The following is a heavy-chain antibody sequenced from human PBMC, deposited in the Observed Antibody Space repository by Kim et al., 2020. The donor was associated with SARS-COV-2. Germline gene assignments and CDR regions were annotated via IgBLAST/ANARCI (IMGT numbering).Heavy chain of an antibody. CDR3: ARDMPVWFGELWVPGYYYYYGMDV. CDR1: GYTFTSYG. CDR2: ISAYNGNT. J-gene: IGHJ6*02. Sequence: ASVKVSCKASGYTFTSYGISWVRQAPGQGLEWMGWISAYNGNTNYAQKLQGRVTMTTDTSTSTAYMELRSLRADDTAVYYCARDMPVWFGELWVPGYYYYYGMDVWGQGTTVTVSS. V-gene: IGHV1-18*01. D-gene: IGHD3-10*01.